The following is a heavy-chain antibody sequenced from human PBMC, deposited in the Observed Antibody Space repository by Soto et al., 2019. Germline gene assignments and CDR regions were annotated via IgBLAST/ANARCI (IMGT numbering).Heavy chain of an antibody. V-gene: IGHV3-30-3*01. CDR3: AREHDFWSGYYRESYFDY. D-gene: IGHD3-3*01. J-gene: IGHJ4*02. Sequence: QVQLVESGGGVVQPGRSLRLSCAASGFTFSSYAMHWVRQAPGKGLEWVAVISYDGSNKYYADSVKGRFTISRDNSKNTLYLQMNSLRAEDTAVYYCAREHDFWSGYYRESYFDYWGQGTLVTVSS. CDR2: ISYDGSNK. CDR1: GFTFSSYA.